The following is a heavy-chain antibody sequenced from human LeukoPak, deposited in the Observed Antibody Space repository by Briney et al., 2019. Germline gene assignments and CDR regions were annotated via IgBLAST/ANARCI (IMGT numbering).Heavy chain of an antibody. D-gene: IGHD4-17*01. J-gene: IGHJ6*03. Sequence: PGGSLRLSCAASGFTFSNYALSWVRQAPGKGLEWVSAISGSGGSTYYGDSVKGRFTISRDNSKNTLYLQMNSLRAEDTAVYYCAKYWGAYGDCRGRYMDVWGKGTTVTVSS. CDR2: ISGSGGST. V-gene: IGHV3-23*01. CDR3: AKYWGAYGDCRGRYMDV. CDR1: GFTFSNYA.